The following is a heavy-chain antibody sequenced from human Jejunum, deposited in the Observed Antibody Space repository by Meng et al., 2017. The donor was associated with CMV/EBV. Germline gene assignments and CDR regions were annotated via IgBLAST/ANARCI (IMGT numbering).Heavy chain of an antibody. V-gene: IGHV1-69*04. J-gene: IGHJ6*02. CDR2: IIPIPGIT. Sequence: TYSISWVRQAPGQGLEWMGRIIPIPGITKYAQKFQGRVTITADTSTRTVYMELSSLRYEDTAVYYCAKDVTGSGRPQYYYGLDVWGQGTTVTVSS. CDR3: AKDVTGSGRPQYYYGLDV. D-gene: IGHD6-19*01. CDR1: TYS.